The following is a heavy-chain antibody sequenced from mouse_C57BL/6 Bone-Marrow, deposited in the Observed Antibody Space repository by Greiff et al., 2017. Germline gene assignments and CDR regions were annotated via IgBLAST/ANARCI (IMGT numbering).Heavy chain of an antibody. CDR1: GFTFSDYY. V-gene: IGHV5-12*01. J-gene: IGHJ3*01. CDR3: ARHRGRWLLPFAY. D-gene: IGHD2-3*01. Sequence: EVKVVESGGGLVQPGGSLKLSCAASGFTFSDYYMYWVRQTPEKRLEWVAYISNGGGSTYYPDTVKGRFTISRDNAKNTLYLQMSRLKSEDTAMYYCARHRGRWLLPFAYWGQGTLVTVSA. CDR2: ISNGGGST.